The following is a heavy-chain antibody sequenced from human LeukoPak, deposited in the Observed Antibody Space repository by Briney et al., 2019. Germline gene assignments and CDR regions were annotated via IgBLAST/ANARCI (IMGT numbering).Heavy chain of an antibody. CDR3: ARSVAVVTATFGY. CDR1: GFTFNSYW. Sequence: PGGSLRLSCAASGFTFNSYWMHWVRQAPGEGLVWVSRINSDGSSTSYADSVKGRFTISRDNAKNTLYLQMNSLRAEGTAVYYCARSVAVVTATFGYWGQGTLVTVSS. D-gene: IGHD2-15*01. J-gene: IGHJ4*02. V-gene: IGHV3-74*01. CDR2: INSDGSST.